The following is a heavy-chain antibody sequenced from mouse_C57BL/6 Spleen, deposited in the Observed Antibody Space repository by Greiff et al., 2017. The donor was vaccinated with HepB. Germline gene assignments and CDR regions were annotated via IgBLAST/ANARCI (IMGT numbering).Heavy chain of an antibody. CDR1: GFTFSDYG. J-gene: IGHJ2*01. CDR3: ALITTGY. CDR2: ISSGSSTI. V-gene: IGHV5-17*01. D-gene: IGHD1-1*01. Sequence: EVQLVESGGGLVKPGGSLKLSCAASGFTFSDYGMHWVRQAPEKGLEWVAYISSGSSTIYYADTEKGRFTISRDNAKNTLFLQMTSLRSEDTAMYYCALITTGYWGQGTTLTVSS.